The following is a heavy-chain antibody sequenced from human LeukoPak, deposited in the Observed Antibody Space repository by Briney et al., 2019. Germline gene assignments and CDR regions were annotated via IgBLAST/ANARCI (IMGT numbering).Heavy chain of an antibody. V-gene: IGHV4-31*03. D-gene: IGHD3-3*01. CDR3: ARDSHFLEWFSDYGMDV. Sequence: SETLSLNCTVSGGSISSGGYYWSWIRQHPGKGLEWIGYIYYSGSTYYNPSLKSRVTISVDTSKNQFSLKLSSVTAADTAVYYCARDSHFLEWFSDYGMDVWGQGTTVTVSS. J-gene: IGHJ6*02. CDR1: GGSISSGGYY. CDR2: IYYSGST.